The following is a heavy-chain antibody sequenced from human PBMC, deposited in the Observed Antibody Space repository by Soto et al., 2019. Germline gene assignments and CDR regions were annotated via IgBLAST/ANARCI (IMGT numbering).Heavy chain of an antibody. CDR2: ISGYNGNT. Sequence: ASVKVSCKTSGYTFSNYGINWVRQAPGQGLEWMGWISGYNGNTNYAQTVQGRVTMTTDTSTGTVYMELRSLKSDDTAIYYCSRFIMVGGWFDPNYYHGMDVWGQGTTVTISS. V-gene: IGHV1-18*01. CDR3: SRFIMVGGWFDPNYYHGMDV. J-gene: IGHJ6*02. D-gene: IGHD6-19*01. CDR1: GYTFSNYG.